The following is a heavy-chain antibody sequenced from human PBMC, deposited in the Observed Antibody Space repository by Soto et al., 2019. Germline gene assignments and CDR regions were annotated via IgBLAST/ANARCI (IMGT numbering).Heavy chain of an antibody. V-gene: IGHV4-34*01. CDR2: INHSGST. D-gene: IGHD3-22*01. CDR1: GGSFSGYY. J-gene: IGHJ6*02. Sequence: XGTLSLTCAVYGGSFSGYYWSWIRQPPGKGLEWIGEINHSGSTNYNPSLKSRVTISVDTSKNQFSLKLSSVTAADTAVYYCARVPRYDSSGYNHNNGMDVWGQGTTVTVSS. CDR3: ARVPRYDSSGYNHNNGMDV.